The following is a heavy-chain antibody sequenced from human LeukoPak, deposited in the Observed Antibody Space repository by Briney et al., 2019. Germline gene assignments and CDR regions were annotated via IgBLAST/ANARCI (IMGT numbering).Heavy chain of an antibody. D-gene: IGHD1-7*01. CDR2: INHSGST. V-gene: IGHV4-34*01. J-gene: IGHJ4*02. CDR3: ARAQRNYGSRAFDY. CDR1: GGSFSGYY. Sequence: SETLSLTCAVYGGSFSGYYWSWIRQPPGKGLEWMGEINHSGSTNYNPSLKSRVTISVDTSKNQFSLKLSSVTAADTAVYYCARAQRNYGSRAFDYWGQGTLVTVSS.